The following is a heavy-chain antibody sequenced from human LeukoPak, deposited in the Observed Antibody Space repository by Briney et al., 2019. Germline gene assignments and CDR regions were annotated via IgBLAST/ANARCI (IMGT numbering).Heavy chain of an antibody. J-gene: IGHJ6*02. CDR2: ISYEDGSNK. V-gene: IGHV3-30*04. D-gene: IGHD3-10*01. Sequence: GGSLRLSCAASGFTFRSFVMHWVRQAPGKGLEWVAAISYEDGSNKYYADSVKGRFTISRDNSKYTVYLEMNSLRVEDTAMYYCSRQETYYYGSGRFSFYYGMDVWGQGTTVTVSS. CDR1: GFTFRSFV. CDR3: SRQETYYYGSGRFSFYYGMDV.